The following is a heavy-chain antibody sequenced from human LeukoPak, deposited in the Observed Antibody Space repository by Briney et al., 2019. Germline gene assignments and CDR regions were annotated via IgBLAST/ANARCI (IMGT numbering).Heavy chain of an antibody. D-gene: IGHD6-19*01. J-gene: IGHJ4*02. CDR2: INPNSGGT. V-gene: IGHV1-2*02. CDR1: GYTFTGYY. CDR3: ARKGGDSSGWFTSTDYFDY. Sequence: GASVKVSRKASGYTFTGYYMHWVRQPPGQGLEWMGWINPNSGGTNYAQKFQGRVTITRDTSISTAYMELSRLRSDGTAVYECARKGGDSSGWFTSTDYFDYWGQGTLVTVSS.